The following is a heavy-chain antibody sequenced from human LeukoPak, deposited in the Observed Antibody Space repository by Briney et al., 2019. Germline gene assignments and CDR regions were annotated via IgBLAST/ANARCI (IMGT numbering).Heavy chain of an antibody. Sequence: GASVKVSCKASGYTFTGYYMHWVRQAPGQGLEWMGWINTNTGNPTYAQGFTGRFVFSLDTSVSTAYLQISSLKAEDTAVYYCARGTSIAENWFDPWGQGTLVTVSS. CDR2: INTNTGNP. CDR1: GYTFTGYY. V-gene: IGHV7-4-1*02. D-gene: IGHD1/OR15-1a*01. J-gene: IGHJ5*02. CDR3: ARGTSIAENWFDP.